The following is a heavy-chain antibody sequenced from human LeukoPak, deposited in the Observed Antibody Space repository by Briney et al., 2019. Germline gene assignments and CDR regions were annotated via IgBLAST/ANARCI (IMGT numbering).Heavy chain of an antibody. CDR1: GFTFRSYA. J-gene: IGHJ4*02. Sequence: GGSLRLSCAASGFTFRSYAMSWVRQAPWKGLDWVSAISSGGDATYYADSVKGRFTISRDNYKNTLYLQMNSLRAEDTAVYYCAKRDTNGRYYFDYWGQGALVTVSS. V-gene: IGHV3-23*01. CDR3: AKRDTNGRYYFDY. D-gene: IGHD2-8*01. CDR2: ISSGGDAT.